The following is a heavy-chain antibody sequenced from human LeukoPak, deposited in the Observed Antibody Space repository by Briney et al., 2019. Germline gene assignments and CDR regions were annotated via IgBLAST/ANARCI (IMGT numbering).Heavy chain of an antibody. CDR2: IDPSDSYT. CDR3: ARHGGASSNFDY. Sequence: GESLKISCKGFGYSFTSYWINWVRQMPRTGLEWMGRIDPSDSYTNYSPSFQVQVTISVDTSITTAYLQWSSLKASYTAMYLYARHGGASSNFDYWGQGTLVTVPS. J-gene: IGHJ4*02. V-gene: IGHV5-10-1*04. D-gene: IGHD2-2*01. CDR1: GYSFTSYW.